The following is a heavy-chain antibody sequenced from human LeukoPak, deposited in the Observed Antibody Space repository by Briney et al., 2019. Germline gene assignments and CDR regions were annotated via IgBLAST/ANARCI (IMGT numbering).Heavy chain of an antibody. J-gene: IGHJ4*02. Sequence: SETLSLTCTVSGGSIGSYYWSWIRQPPGKGLEWIGYIYYSGSTNYNPSLKSRVTISVDTSKNQFSLKLSSVTAADTAVYYCARHVPIAVAGYDYWGQGTLVTVSS. CDR2: IYYSGST. CDR3: ARHVPIAVAGYDY. CDR1: GGSIGSYY. V-gene: IGHV4-59*08. D-gene: IGHD6-19*01.